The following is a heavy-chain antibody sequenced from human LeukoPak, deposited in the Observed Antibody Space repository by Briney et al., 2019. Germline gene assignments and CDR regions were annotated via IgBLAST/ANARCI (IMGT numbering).Heavy chain of an antibody. J-gene: IGHJ4*02. Sequence: PGGSLRLSGVASGFIFSTYGLHWVRQSPGRGLEWVAVIWYDGSQRYYADSVKGRFTISRDDSQNTIYLQMDSLRAEDTAVYYCATSSPRNYFDHWGQGTLVTVSS. V-gene: IGHV3-33*01. CDR2: IWYDGSQR. D-gene: IGHD1-14*01. CDR3: ATSSPRNYFDH. CDR1: GFIFSTYG.